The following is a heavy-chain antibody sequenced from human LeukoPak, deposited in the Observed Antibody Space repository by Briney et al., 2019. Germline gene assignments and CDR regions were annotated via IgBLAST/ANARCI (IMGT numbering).Heavy chain of an antibody. CDR1: GFTFSSYE. V-gene: IGHV3-48*03. J-gene: IGHJ4*02. Sequence: VGSLRLSCAASGFTFSSYEMNWVRQAPGKGLEWVSYISSSGTTMYYADSVKGRFTISRDNAKNSLFLQLNSLRAEDTAVYYCARWSYSSIWSGDYWGQGTLVTVSS. CDR3: ARWSYSSIWSGDY. CDR2: ISSSGTTM. D-gene: IGHD6-13*01.